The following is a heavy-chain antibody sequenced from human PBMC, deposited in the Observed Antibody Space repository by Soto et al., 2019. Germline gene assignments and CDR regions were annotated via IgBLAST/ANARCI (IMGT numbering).Heavy chain of an antibody. CDR3: AAPTGPFDY. V-gene: IGHV3-30*03. CDR2: VSYDGKNK. CDR1: GIIFINYG. D-gene: IGHD1-1*01. J-gene: IGHJ4*02. Sequence: PGGSLTLSCAASGIIFINYGMHWVRQAPGKGLEWVALVSYDGKNKYYADSVKGRFTISRDNSKNTLDLQMSSLRAEDTAVYYCAAPTGPFDYWGQGT.